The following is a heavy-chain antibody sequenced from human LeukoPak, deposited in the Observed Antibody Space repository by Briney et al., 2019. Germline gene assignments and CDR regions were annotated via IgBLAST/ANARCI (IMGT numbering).Heavy chain of an antibody. V-gene: IGHV3-66*01. CDR2: IYDGGSA. J-gene: IGHJ4*02. Sequence: GASLRLSCAASGFTVSTKYISWVRQAPGKGLEWVSVIYDGGSAYYADSVKGRFTVSRDNSKGKVYLQMNSLRLEDTAVHYCAREASYSASWWYFDHWGQGTLVTVSS. CDR3: AREASYSASWWYFDH. D-gene: IGHD2-2*01. CDR1: GFTVSTKY.